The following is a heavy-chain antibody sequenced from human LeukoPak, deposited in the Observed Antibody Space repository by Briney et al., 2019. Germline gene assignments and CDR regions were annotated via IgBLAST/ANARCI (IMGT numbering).Heavy chain of an antibody. CDR2: NSYSGST. Sequence: SETLSLTCTVSGGSISTYYWSWVRQPPGKELEWIGYNSYSGSTNYNPSLKSRVTISVDTSKNQFSLKLSSVTAADTAVYYCAREGVVPAAILDYCGQGTLVTVSS. J-gene: IGHJ4*02. CDR1: GGSISTYY. D-gene: IGHD2-2*01. V-gene: IGHV4-59*01. CDR3: AREGVVPAAILDY.